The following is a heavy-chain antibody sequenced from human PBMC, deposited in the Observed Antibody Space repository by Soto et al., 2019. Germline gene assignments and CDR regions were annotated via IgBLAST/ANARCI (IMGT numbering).Heavy chain of an antibody. Sequence: EVQLLESGGALVQPGGSLSLSCAASGFTFSSYAMNWVRQAPGKGLEWVSVISGSDGSTYYADSVKGRFTISRDNSKNTLNLQMNGLRAEDTAVYYCARRSSSWYFDYWGQGTLVTVSS. D-gene: IGHD6-13*01. CDR3: ARRSSSWYFDY. J-gene: IGHJ4*02. V-gene: IGHV3-23*01. CDR2: ISGSDGST. CDR1: GFTFSSYA.